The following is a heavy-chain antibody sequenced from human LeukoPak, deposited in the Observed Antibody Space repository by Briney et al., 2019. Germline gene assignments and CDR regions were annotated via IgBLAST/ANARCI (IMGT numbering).Heavy chain of an antibody. Sequence: GGSLRLSCAASGFTFSSYSMNWVRQAPGKGLEWVSYISSSSSTIYNADSVKGRFTISRDSAKNSLYLQMYSLRAEDTAVYYCARTLYSGNSYYMDVWGKGTTVTVSS. V-gene: IGHV3-48*01. CDR1: GFTFSSYS. D-gene: IGHD1-26*01. CDR3: ARTLYSGNSYYMDV. CDR2: ISSSSSTI. J-gene: IGHJ6*03.